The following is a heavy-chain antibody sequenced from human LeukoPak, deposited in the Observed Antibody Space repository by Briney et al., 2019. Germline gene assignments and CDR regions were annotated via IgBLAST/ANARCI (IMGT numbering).Heavy chain of an antibody. CDR1: GDSISYFY. CDR2: ISGSVST. J-gene: IGHJ5*02. V-gene: IGHV4-4*07. CDR3: AWGGWNWFDP. D-gene: IGHD3-16*01. Sequence: SETLSLTCSVAGDSISYFYWSWIRQAAGKGLEWIGRISGSVSTNYNPSLKRRVTISVDTSKNQFSLKLSSVTAADTAVYYCAWGGWNWFDPWGQGALVTVSS.